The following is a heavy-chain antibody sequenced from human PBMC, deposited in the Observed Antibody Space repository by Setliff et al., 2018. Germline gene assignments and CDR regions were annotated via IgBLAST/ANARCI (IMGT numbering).Heavy chain of an antibody. CDR1: GFTFRSYA. J-gene: IGHJ4*02. V-gene: IGHV3-7*03. Sequence: PGGSLRLSCAASGFTFRSYAMSWVRQAPGKGLEWVANIKQDGSEKYYVDSVKGRFTISRDNAKNSLYLQMNSLRAEDTAVYYCARSIGLWFVDWGQGTLVTVSS. CDR2: IKQDGSEK. D-gene: IGHD5-18*01. CDR3: ARSIGLWFVD.